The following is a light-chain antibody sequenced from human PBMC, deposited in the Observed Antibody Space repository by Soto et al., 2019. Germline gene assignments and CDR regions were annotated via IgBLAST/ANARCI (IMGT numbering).Light chain of an antibody. J-gene: IGKJ4*02. CDR3: QHYNNYPLT. CDR2: KAS. Sequence: DIPMTQSPSTLSASVGDRVTVTCRASQSVSSWLAWYQQKPGKAPKLLIYKASGLESGVPSRFSGSGSGTALTLTISSLQPDDFATYYCQHYNNYPLTFGGGTKVEIK. CDR1: QSVSSW. V-gene: IGKV1-5*03.